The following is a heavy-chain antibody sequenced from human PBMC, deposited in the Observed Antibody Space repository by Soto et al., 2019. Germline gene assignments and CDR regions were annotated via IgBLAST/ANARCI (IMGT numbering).Heavy chain of an antibody. CDR3: ARDRGYCSGGSCRKDFDY. Sequence: GESLKISCAASGFTFSSYWMHWVRQAPGKGLVWVSRINSDGSSTSYADSVKGRFTISRDNAKNTLYLQMNSLRAEDTAVYYCARDRGYCSGGSCRKDFDYWGQGTLVTVSS. CDR1: GFTFSSYW. CDR2: INSDGSST. J-gene: IGHJ4*02. V-gene: IGHV3-74*01. D-gene: IGHD2-15*01.